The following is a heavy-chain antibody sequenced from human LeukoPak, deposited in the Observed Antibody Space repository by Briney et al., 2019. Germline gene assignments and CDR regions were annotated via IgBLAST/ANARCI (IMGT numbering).Heavy chain of an antibody. J-gene: IGHJ3*02. Sequence: GESLKISCKGSGYNFTSYWIGWVRQMPGKGLEWMGIIYPGDSDTRYSPSFQGQVTISADKSISTAYLQWSSLKASDTAMYYCARGGCSSASCPHDAFDIWGQGTMVTVSS. CDR1: GYNFTSYW. CDR3: ARGGCSSASCPHDAFDI. CDR2: IYPGDSDT. D-gene: IGHD2-2*01. V-gene: IGHV5-51*01.